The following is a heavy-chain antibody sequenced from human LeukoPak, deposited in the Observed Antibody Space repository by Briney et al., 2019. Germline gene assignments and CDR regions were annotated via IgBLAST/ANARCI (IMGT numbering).Heavy chain of an antibody. J-gene: IGHJ6*03. D-gene: IGHD6-19*01. CDR2: IYYRGST. V-gene: IGHV4-30-4*08. CDR3: AREGSLPSYYYYYMDV. Sequence: SETLSLTCTVSGGSISSGDYYWSRIRQPPGKGLEWIGYIYYRGSTYYNPSLKSRVTMSVGMSKNQFSLKLSSVTAADTAVYYCAREGSLPSYYYYYMDVWGKGTTITVSS. CDR1: GGSISSGDYY.